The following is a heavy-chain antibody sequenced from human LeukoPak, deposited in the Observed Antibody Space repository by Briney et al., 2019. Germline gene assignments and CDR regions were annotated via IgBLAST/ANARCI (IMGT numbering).Heavy chain of an antibody. CDR3: ATHWPLWSGYYTAGKGYYYYGMDV. Sequence: GASVKVSCKVSGYTLTELSMHWVRQAPGKGLEWMGGFDPEDGETIYAQKFQGRVTMTEDTSTDTAYMELSSLRSEDTAVYYCATHWPLWSGYYTAGKGYYYYGMDVRGQGTTVTVSS. CDR1: GYTLTELS. J-gene: IGHJ6*02. D-gene: IGHD3-3*01. V-gene: IGHV1-24*01. CDR2: FDPEDGET.